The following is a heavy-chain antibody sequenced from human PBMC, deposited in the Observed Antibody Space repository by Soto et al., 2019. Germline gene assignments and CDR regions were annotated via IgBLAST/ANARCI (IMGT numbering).Heavy chain of an antibody. CDR3: ARAKWELPRGYYYGMDV. V-gene: IGHV4-59*01. J-gene: IGHJ6*02. D-gene: IGHD1-26*01. CDR2: IYYGGST. CDR1: GGSISSYY. Sequence: SETLSLTCTVSGGSISSYYWNWIRQPPGKGLEWIGYIYYGGSTTYNPSLKSRVTISVDTSKNQFSLKLDSVTAADTAVYYCARAKWELPRGYYYGMDVWGQGTTVTVSS.